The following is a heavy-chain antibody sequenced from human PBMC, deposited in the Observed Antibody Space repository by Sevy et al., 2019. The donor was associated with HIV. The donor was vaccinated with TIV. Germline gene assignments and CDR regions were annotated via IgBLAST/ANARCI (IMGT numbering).Heavy chain of an antibody. CDR1: GYTFTSYG. CDR3: ARDRRRDGYNNMRGGFDY. Sequence: ASVKVSCKASGYTFTSYGISWVRQAPGQGLEWMGWISAYNGNTNYAQKLQGRVTMTTHTSTSTAYMELRSLRSDDTAVYYCARDRRRDGYNNMRGGFDYWGQGTLVTVSS. V-gene: IGHV1-18*04. D-gene: IGHD5-12*01. CDR2: ISAYNGNT. J-gene: IGHJ4*02.